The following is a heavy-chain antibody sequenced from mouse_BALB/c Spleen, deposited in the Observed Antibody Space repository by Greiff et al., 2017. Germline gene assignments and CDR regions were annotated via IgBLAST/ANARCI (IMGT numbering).Heavy chain of an antibody. CDR1: GFTFSDYY. Sequence: EVKLVESGGGLVKPGGSLKLSCAASGFTFSDYYMYWVRQTPEKRLEWVATISDGGSYTYYPDSVKGRFTISRDNAKNNLYLQMSSLKSEDTAMYYCARVGLREGAMDYWGQGTSVTVSS. CDR3: ARVGLREGAMDY. J-gene: IGHJ4*01. D-gene: IGHD3-1*01. CDR2: ISDGGSYT. V-gene: IGHV5-4*02.